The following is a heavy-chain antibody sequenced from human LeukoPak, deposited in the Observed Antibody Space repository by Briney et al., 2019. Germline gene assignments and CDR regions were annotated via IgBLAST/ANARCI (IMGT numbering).Heavy chain of an antibody. D-gene: IGHD3-10*01. CDR3: ARTTEEYYGSGKSRKYYSYYYYMDV. CDR1: GYSISSGYY. V-gene: IGHV4-38-2*02. CDR2: IYHSGST. Sequence: PSETLSLTCTVSGYSISSGYYWGWIRQPPGKGLEWIGSIYHSGSTYYNPSLKSRVTISVDTSKNQFSLKLSSVTAADTAVYYCARTTEEYYGSGKSRKYYSYYYYMDVWGKGTTVTVSS. J-gene: IGHJ6*03.